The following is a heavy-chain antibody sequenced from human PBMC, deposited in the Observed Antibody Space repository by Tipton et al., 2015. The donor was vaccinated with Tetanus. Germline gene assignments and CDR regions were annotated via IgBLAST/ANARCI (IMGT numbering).Heavy chain of an antibody. CDR3: ARGGEQWALRYFQY. CDR1: GASMKSGSFY. V-gene: IGHV4-31*03. Sequence: TLSLTCTVSGASMKSGSFYWGWIRQHPRRGLEWIGYMFYNGDAFYNPSLKSRLAMSLDASKNLFSLNLTSVTAADTAVYYCARGGEQWALRYFQYWGQGTLVTVSS. CDR2: MFYNGDA. D-gene: IGHD1/OR15-1a*01. J-gene: IGHJ4*02.